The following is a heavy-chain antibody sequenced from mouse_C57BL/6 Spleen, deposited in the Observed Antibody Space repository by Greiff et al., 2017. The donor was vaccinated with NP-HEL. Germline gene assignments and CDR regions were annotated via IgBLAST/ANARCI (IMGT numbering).Heavy chain of an antibody. CDR2: IDPSDSYT. D-gene: IGHD2-5*01. CDR1: GYTFTSYW. Sequence: QVQLKQSGAELVRPGTSVKLSCKASGYTFTSYWMHWVKQRPGQGLEWIGVIDPSDSYTNYNQKFKGKATLTVDTSSSTAYMQLSSLTAEDSAVYYCAGLYYSNYDFDYWGQGTTLTVSS. V-gene: IGHV1-59*01. J-gene: IGHJ2*01. CDR3: AGLYYSNYDFDY.